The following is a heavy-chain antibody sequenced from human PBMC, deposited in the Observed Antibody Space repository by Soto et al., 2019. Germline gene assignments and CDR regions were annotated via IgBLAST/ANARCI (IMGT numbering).Heavy chain of an antibody. CDR1: GFTFSSYG. Sequence: PGGSLILSCASSGFTFSSYGMHWVRQAPGKGLEWVAVISYDGSNKYSTDSVKGRFTISRDNSKNTLYLQMNNLRAEDTAVYYCAKVGPTIFGVVISVSYCDYWGQGTLVTVSS. J-gene: IGHJ4*02. CDR3: AKVGPTIFGVVISVSYCDY. V-gene: IGHV3-30*18. D-gene: IGHD3-3*01. CDR2: ISYDGSNK.